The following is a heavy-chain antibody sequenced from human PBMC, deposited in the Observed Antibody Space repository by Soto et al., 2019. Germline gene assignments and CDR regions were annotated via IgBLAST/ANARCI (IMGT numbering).Heavy chain of an antibody. J-gene: IGHJ6*02. CDR3: ARDLDIGGGITIFGVVIDYYYYYGMDV. D-gene: IGHD3-3*01. CDR1: GFTFSSYW. CDR2: INSDGSST. V-gene: IGHV3-74*01. Sequence: QTGGSLRLSCAASGFTFSSYWMHWVRQAPGKGLVWVSRINSDGSSTSYADSVKGRFTISRDNAKNTLYLQMNSLRAEDTAVYYCARDLDIGGGITIFGVVIDYYYYYGMDVWGQGTTVTVSS.